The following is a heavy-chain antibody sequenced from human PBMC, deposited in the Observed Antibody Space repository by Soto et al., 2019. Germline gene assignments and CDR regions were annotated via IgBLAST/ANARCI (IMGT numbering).Heavy chain of an antibody. V-gene: IGHV1-69*01. D-gene: IGHD6-13*01. CDR3: ARPYSSSWTNYYYYGMDV. CDR1: GGTFSSYA. CDR2: INPIFGTA. Sequence: QVQLVQSGAEVKKPGSSVKVSCKASGGTFSSYAISWVRQAPGQGLEWMGGINPIFGTANYAPKFQGRVTITADESTSTAYMELSSLRSEDTAVYYCARPYSSSWTNYYYYGMDVWGQGTTVTVSS. J-gene: IGHJ6*02.